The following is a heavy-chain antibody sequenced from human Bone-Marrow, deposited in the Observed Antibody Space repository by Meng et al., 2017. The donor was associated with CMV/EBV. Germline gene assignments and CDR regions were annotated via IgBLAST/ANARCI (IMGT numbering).Heavy chain of an antibody. V-gene: IGHV1-69*05. J-gene: IGHJ4*02. Sequence: GTFSNYAISWVRQAPRQGLEWMGGIIPIFSTANYAQKFQGRVTITTDESTSTAYMELSSLRSEDTAVYYCAREGYCSSTSSACRFDYWGQGTLVTVSS. CDR3: AREGYCSSTSSACRFDY. D-gene: IGHD2-2*01. CDR2: IIPIFSTA. CDR1: GTFSNYA.